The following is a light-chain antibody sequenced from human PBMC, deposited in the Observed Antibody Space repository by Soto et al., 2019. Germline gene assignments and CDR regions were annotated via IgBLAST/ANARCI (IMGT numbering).Light chain of an antibody. V-gene: IGLV4-69*01. CDR1: SGHSPYA. Sequence: QLVLTQSPSASASLGASVKLSCTLSSGHSPYAIAWHQQQPEKGPRYLMKLNSDGSHSKADGIPDRFSGSSSGAERYLTISSLQSEDEAAYYCQAWGAGIRVFGGGTKLTVL. CDR2: LNSDGSH. J-gene: IGLJ2*01. CDR3: QAWGAGIRV.